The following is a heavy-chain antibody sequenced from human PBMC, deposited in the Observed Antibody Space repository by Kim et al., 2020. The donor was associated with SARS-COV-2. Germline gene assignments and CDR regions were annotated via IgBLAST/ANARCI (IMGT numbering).Heavy chain of an antibody. Sequence: GGSLRLSCAGSGLAFSDYYMGWVRQAPGKGLEWVARSSDKANSYTTEYATSVRGRFIISRHDSENSLFLQMNSLKTEDSAVYYCVVRRTQVRFADIWGQGAMVTVSS. CDR3: VVRRTQVRFADI. V-gene: IGHV3-72*01. CDR2: SSDKANSYTT. J-gene: IGHJ3*02. D-gene: IGHD3-3*01. CDR1: GLAFSDYY.